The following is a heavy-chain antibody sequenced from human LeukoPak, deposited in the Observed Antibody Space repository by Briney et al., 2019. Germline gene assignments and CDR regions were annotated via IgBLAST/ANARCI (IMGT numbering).Heavy chain of an antibody. D-gene: IGHD2-2*03. V-gene: IGHV3-21*01. Sequence: GGSLRLSCAASGFAFSSYAMNWVRQAPGKGLEWVSSITSTRCYIYYADSVKGRFTISRDNAKNSLYLQMDSLRAEDTAVYYCARDDGGYCSSSSCYLGWFDPWGQGTLVTVSS. CDR1: GFAFSSYA. J-gene: IGHJ5*02. CDR3: ARDDGGYCSSSSCYLGWFDP. CDR2: ITSTRCYI.